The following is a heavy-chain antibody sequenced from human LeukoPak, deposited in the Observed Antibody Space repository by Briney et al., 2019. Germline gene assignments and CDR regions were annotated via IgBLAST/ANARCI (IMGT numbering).Heavy chain of an antibody. V-gene: IGHV3-48*01. CDR2: INGDSGLI. D-gene: IGHD7-27*01. CDR1: GFTFSGYA. Sequence: HPGGSLRLSCAASGFTFSGYAMNWVRQAPMKGLEWVSHINGDSGLIDYAGSVRGRFTISRDNAQNSLYLQMNSLRAEDTAVYYCARDLNWGFDYWGQGILVTVSS. CDR3: ARDLNWGFDY. J-gene: IGHJ4*02.